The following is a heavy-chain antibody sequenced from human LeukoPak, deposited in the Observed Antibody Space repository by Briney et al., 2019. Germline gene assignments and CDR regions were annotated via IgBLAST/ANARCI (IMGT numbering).Heavy chain of an antibody. J-gene: IGHJ4*02. V-gene: IGHV3-11*01. CDR3: ATSIWFGELLTWAWGY. CDR2: ISSSGSTI. D-gene: IGHD3-10*01. Sequence: GGSLRLSCAASGFTFSDYYMSWIRQAPGKGLEWVSYISSSGSTIYYADSVKGRFTISRDNAKNSLYLQMNSLRAEDTAVYYCATSIWFGELLTWAWGYWGQGTLVTVSS. CDR1: GFTFSDYY.